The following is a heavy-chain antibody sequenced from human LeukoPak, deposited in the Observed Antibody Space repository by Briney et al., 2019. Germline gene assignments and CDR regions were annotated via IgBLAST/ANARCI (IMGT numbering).Heavy chain of an antibody. V-gene: IGHV4-39*01. CDR2: IYYSGST. J-gene: IGHJ5*02. CDR1: GGSISSYY. D-gene: IGHD4-17*01. Sequence: SETLSLTCTVSGGSISSYYWSWIRQPPGKGLEWIGSIYYSGSTYYNPSLKSRVTISVDTSKNQFSLKLSSVTAADTAVYYCARLPYGAPPAGFDPWGQGTLVTVSS. CDR3: ARLPYGAPPAGFDP.